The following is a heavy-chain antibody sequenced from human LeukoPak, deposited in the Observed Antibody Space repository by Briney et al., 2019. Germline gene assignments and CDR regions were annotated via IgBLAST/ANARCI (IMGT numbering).Heavy chain of an antibody. V-gene: IGHV4-34*01. CDR2: INHSGST. CDR1: GGSFSGYY. Sequence: SETLSLTCAVYGGSFSGYYWSWIRQPPGKGLEWIGEINHSGSTNYNPSLKSRVTISVDTSKNQFSLKLSSVTAADTAVYYCARAQRRGQWLVLDYWGQGTLVTVSS. CDR3: ARAQRRGQWLVLDY. J-gene: IGHJ4*02. D-gene: IGHD6-19*01.